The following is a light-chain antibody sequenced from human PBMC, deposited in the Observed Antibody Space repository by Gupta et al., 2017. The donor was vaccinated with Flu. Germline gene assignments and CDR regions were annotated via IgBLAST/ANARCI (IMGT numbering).Light chain of an antibody. V-gene: IGKV1-9*01. CDR3: QQLLTYPIT. Sequence: DIQLTQSPSFLSASVGDRVTITCRASQGISSYLAWYQQKPGKAPKLLIYAASTLQSGVPSGFSGSGSGTEFTLTISSLQPEDFATYYCQQLLTYPITFGQGTRLEIK. CDR1: QGISSY. J-gene: IGKJ5*01. CDR2: AAS.